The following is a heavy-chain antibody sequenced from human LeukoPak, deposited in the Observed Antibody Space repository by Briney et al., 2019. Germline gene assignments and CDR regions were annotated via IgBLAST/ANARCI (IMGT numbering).Heavy chain of an antibody. CDR1: GFTFDDYA. CDR3: AKDRGSSSSGYMDV. D-gene: IGHD6-6*01. Sequence: QPGSSLRLSCAASGFTFDDYAMHWVRQAPGKGLEGGSVISWNRGSIGYADSVKGRFTIYRDNAKNSLYLQMNSLGAEDTALYYCAKDRGSSSSGYMDVWGKGTTVTVSS. V-gene: IGHV3-9*01. J-gene: IGHJ6*03. CDR2: ISWNRGSI.